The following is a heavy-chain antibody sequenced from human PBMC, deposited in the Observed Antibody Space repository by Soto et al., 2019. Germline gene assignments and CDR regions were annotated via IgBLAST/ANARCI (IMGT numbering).Heavy chain of an antibody. Sequence: SETLSLTCTVSGGSIIRGGYYWIWIRQHPGKGLEWIGYIYYSGSTYYNPSLKSRVTISVDTSKNQFSLKLSSVTAADTAVYYCARADYSYGYLGDYWGQGTLVTVSS. CDR2: IYYSGST. V-gene: IGHV4-31*03. J-gene: IGHJ4*02. CDR1: GGSIIRGGYY. CDR3: ARADYSYGYLGDY. D-gene: IGHD5-18*01.